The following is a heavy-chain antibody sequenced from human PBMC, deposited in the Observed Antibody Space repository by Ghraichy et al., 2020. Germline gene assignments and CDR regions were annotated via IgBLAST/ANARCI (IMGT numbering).Heavy chain of an antibody. CDR1: GGSFSGYY. Sequence: SETLSLTCAVYGGSFSGYYWSWIRQPPGKGLEWIGEINHSGSTNYNPSLKSRVTISVDTSKNQFSLKLSSVTAADTAVYYCARGSHTSGWYVWFDPWSQGTLVTVSS. CDR2: INHSGST. D-gene: IGHD6-19*01. J-gene: IGHJ5*02. CDR3: ARGSHTSGWYVWFDP. V-gene: IGHV4-34*01.